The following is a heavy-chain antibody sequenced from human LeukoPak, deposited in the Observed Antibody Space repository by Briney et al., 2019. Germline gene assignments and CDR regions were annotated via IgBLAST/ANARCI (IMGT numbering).Heavy chain of an antibody. D-gene: IGHD1-26*01. CDR1: GGSISSGGYY. V-gene: IGHV4-31*03. CDR3: ARHGLARPGWELANFDY. J-gene: IGHJ4*02. Sequence: PSQTLSLTCTVSGGSISSGGYYWSWIRQHPGKGLEWIGYIYYSGSTYYNPSLKSRVTISVDTSKNQFSLKLSSVTAADTAVYYCARHGLARPGWELANFDYWGQGTLVTVSS. CDR2: IYYSGST.